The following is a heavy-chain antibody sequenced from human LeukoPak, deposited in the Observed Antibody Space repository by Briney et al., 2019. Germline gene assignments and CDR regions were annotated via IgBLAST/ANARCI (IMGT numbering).Heavy chain of an antibody. CDR2: ISSSGSTI. V-gene: IGHV3-11*01. D-gene: IGHD2-8*01. J-gene: IGHJ5*02. CDR3: ARGLGYCTNGVCFNNWFDP. CDR1: GFTFSDYY. Sequence: GGSLRLSCAASGFTFSDYYMSWIRQAPGKGLEWVSYISSSGSTIYYADSVKGRFTISRDNAKNSLYLQMNSLRAEDTAVYYCARGLGYCTNGVCFNNWFDPWGQGTLVTVSS.